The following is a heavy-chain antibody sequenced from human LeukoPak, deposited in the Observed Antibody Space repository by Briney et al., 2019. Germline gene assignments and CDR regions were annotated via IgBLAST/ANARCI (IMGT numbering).Heavy chain of an antibody. V-gene: IGHV4-38-2*01. D-gene: IGHD3-3*01. CDR3: ARVGILRFPSNWFDP. Sequence: TSETLSLTCAVSGYSIRSDYYWAWIRQPPGKGLEWIGNIYHSGSTYYNPSLNSRVTISVDTSKNQFSLRLSSVTAADTAVFYCARVGILRFPSNWFDPWGQGTLVTVSS. CDR1: GYSIRSDYY. CDR2: IYHSGST. J-gene: IGHJ5*02.